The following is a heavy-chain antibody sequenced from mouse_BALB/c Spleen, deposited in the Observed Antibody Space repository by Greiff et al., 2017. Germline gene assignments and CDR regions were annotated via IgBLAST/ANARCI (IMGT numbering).Heavy chain of an antibody. CDR1: GFTFSSYG. CDR3: ARDPAMITTLDY. D-gene: IGHD2-4*01. CDR2: INSNGGST. V-gene: IGHV5-6-3*01. Sequence: DVKLVESGGGLVQPGGSLKLSCAASGFTFSSYGMSWVRQTPDKRLELVATINSNGGSTYYPDSVKGRFTISRDNAKNTLYLQMSSLKSEDTAMYYCARDPAMITTLDYWGQGTTLTVSS. J-gene: IGHJ2*01.